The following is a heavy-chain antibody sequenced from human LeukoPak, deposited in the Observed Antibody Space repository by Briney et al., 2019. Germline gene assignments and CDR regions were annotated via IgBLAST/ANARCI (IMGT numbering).Heavy chain of an antibody. J-gene: IGHJ4*02. Sequence: GGSLRLSCTASGFTFSNYAMSWVRQAPGKGLGWVSPITGSGGNTYYADSVKGRFTISRDNSKTTLYLQMNSLRVEDTAVYFCASHDSSGYYLYRYFTYWGQGTLVTVSS. D-gene: IGHD3-22*01. CDR1: GFTFSNYA. V-gene: IGHV3-23*01. CDR2: ITGSGGNT. CDR3: ASHDSSGYYLYRYFTY.